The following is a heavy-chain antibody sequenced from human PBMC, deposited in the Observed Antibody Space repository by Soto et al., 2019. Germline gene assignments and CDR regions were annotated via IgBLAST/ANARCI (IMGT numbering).Heavy chain of an antibody. Sequence: EVQLLESGGDLVQPGGSLRLSCAASGFNVGAFAVKWVRQAPGKGLEWVSGISVSDAFIYYADSVRGRFSISRDASENILYLQMNSLRVDDTALYYCTRETVAGITGLDYWGPGTLVTGSS. V-gene: IGHV3-23*01. CDR3: TRETVAGITGLDY. CDR1: GFNVGAFA. D-gene: IGHD1-20*01. CDR2: ISVSDAFI. J-gene: IGHJ4*02.